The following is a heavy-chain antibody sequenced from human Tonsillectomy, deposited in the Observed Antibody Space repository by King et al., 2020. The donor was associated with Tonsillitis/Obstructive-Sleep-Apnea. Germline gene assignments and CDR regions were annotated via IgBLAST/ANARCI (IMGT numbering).Heavy chain of an antibody. CDR1: GFTFSSYS. V-gene: IGHV3-21*06. J-gene: IGHJ3*02. CDR2: LNNIGNYV. D-gene: IGHD1-14*01. Sequence: VQLVESGGGLVKPGGSLRLSCAASGFTFSSYSMNWVRQAPGMGLEWVSSLNNIGNYVYHAGSVKGRFTISRDNAKNLLYLQMNSLRAEDTAVYYCVREDNNKGEAFDIWGQGTMVTVSS. CDR3: VREDNNKGEAFDI.